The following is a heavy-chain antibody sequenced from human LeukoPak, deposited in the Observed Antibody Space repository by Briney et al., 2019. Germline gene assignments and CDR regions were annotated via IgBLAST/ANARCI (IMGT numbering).Heavy chain of an antibody. CDR2: IKQDGSEI. CDR3: ARGSYSRTAHQPIDY. CDR1: GFTFSSYW. D-gene: IGHD1-26*01. V-gene: IGHV3-7*04. J-gene: IGHJ4*02. Sequence: GGSLRLSCAASGFTFSSYWMSWVRQAPGKGLEWVANIKQDGSEIYYVDSVKGRFTISRDNAKNSLYLQMNSLRAEDTAVYYCARGSYSRTAHQPIDYWGQGTLVTVSS.